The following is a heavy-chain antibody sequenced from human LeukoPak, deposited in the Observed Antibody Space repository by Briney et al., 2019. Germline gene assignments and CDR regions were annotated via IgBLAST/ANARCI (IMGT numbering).Heavy chain of an antibody. J-gene: IGHJ6*02. CDR2: ISSSRSTI. V-gene: IGHV3-11*01. D-gene: IGHD3-22*01. CDR1: GFTFSDYY. Sequence: GGSLRLSCAASGFTFSDYYMSWIRQAPGKGLEWVSYISSSRSTIYYADSVKGRFTTSRDNAKNSLYLQMNSLRAEDTAVYYCARADYDRSGYAYYYYGMDVWGQGTTVTVSS. CDR3: ARADYDRSGYAYYYYGMDV.